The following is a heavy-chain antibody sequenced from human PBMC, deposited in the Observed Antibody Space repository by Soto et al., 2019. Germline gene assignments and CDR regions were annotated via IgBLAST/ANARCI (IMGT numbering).Heavy chain of an antibody. J-gene: IGHJ4*02. Sequence: GESLKISCKGSGYSFAGYWITWVRQKPGKGLEWMGRIDPSDSQTYYSPSFRDPVTISVTKSITTVFLQWSSLRASDTAMYYCARQIYDSDTGPNFQYYFDSWGQGTPVTVSS. CDR3: ARQIYDSDTGPNFQYYFDS. D-gene: IGHD3-22*01. V-gene: IGHV5-10-1*01. CDR1: GYSFAGYW. CDR2: IDPSDSQT.